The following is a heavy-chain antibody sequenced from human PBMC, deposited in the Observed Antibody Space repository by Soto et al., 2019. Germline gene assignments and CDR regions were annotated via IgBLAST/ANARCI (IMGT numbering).Heavy chain of an antibody. CDR2: INPNSGGT. Sequence: ASVKVSCKASGYTFTGYYMHWVRQAPGQGLEWMGWINPNSGGTNYAQKFQGRVTMTRDTSISTAYMELSRLRSDDTAVYYCARDESRVAAAARRWLDPGGQGTIVTVST. CDR1: GYTFTGYY. D-gene: IGHD6-13*01. V-gene: IGHV1-2*02. J-gene: IGHJ5*02. CDR3: ARDESRVAAAARRWLDP.